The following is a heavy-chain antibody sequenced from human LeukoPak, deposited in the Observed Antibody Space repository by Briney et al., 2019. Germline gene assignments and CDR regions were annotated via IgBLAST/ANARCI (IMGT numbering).Heavy chain of an antibody. D-gene: IGHD6-13*01. V-gene: IGHV4-39*01. J-gene: IGHJ3*02. CDR2: IYYSGST. CDR3: ARRGGYHGAFDI. Sequence: SGTLSLTCTVSGGSISSYYWSWIRQPPGKGLEWIGSIYYSGSTYYNPSLKSRVTISVDTSKNQFSPKLSSVTAADTAVYYCARRGGYHGAFDIWGQGTMVTVSS. CDR1: GGSISSYY.